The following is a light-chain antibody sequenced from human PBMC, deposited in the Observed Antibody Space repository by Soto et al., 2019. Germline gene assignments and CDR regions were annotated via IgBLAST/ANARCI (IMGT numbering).Light chain of an antibody. Sequence: EIVLTQSPGTLPLSPGERATLSCRASQSVTNFLAWYQQKPGQSPSLLIYNASHRATGIPARFSGSGSGTDFTLTISSLEPEDFAVYYCQQRYRWPETFGQGTKV. J-gene: IGKJ1*01. V-gene: IGKV3-11*01. CDR3: QQRYRWPET. CDR2: NAS. CDR1: QSVTNF.